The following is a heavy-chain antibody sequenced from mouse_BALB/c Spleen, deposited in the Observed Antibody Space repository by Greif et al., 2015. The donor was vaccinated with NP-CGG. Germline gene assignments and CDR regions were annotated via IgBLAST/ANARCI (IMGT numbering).Heavy chain of an antibody. CDR1: GFTFSSYA. V-gene: IGHV5-9-4*01. Sequence: EVQGVESGGGLVKPGGSLKLSCAASGFTFSSYAMSWVRQSPEKRLEWVAEISSGGSYTYYPDTVTGRFTISRDNAKNTLYLEMSSLRSEDTAMYYCARGGLRPYAMDYWGQGTSVTVSS. J-gene: IGHJ4*01. CDR3: ARGGLRPYAMDY. CDR2: ISSGGSYT. D-gene: IGHD2-4*01.